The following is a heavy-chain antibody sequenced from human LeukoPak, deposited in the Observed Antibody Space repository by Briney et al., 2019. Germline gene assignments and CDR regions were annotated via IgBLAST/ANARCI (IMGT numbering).Heavy chain of an antibody. D-gene: IGHD3-10*01. J-gene: IGHJ4*02. CDR1: SGSISSYY. V-gene: IGHV4-59*01. Sequence: PSETLSLTCTVSSGSISSYYWSWIRQPPGKGLDWIGYIYYSGSTNYKASLKSRVTISVDTSKNQFSLKLSSVTAAHTAVYYCARVSPIYGSSDYWGQGTLVTVSS. CDR3: ARVSPIYGSSDY. CDR2: IYYSGST.